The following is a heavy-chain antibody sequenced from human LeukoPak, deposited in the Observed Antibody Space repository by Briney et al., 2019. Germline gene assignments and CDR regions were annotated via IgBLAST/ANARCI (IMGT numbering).Heavy chain of an antibody. CDR3: TSGEEQWLVSGIDY. V-gene: IGHV3-15*01. Sequence: PGGSLRLSCAASGFTFSSYWMFWVRQAPGKGLEWVGRIKSKTDGGITDYAAPVKGRFTISRDDSKNTLYLQMNSLKTEDTAVYYCTSGEEQWLVSGIDYWGQGTLVTVSS. CDR1: GFTFSSYW. CDR2: IKSKTDGGIT. D-gene: IGHD6-19*01. J-gene: IGHJ4*02.